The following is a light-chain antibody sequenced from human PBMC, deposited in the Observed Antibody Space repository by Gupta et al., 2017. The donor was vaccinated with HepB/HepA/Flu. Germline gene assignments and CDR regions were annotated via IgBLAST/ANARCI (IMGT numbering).Light chain of an antibody. J-gene: IGLJ1*01. CDR3: NSRESSGNHYV. CDR1: SLRSYY. V-gene: IGLV3-19*01. CDR2: GKN. Sequence: SSELPPAPAVSVALGQPVRIPCPGDSLRSYYASWYQQKPGQAPVLFIYGKNNRPSGIPDRFSGSSSGTTASLTITGAQAEDEADYYCNSRESSGNHYVFGTGTKVTVL.